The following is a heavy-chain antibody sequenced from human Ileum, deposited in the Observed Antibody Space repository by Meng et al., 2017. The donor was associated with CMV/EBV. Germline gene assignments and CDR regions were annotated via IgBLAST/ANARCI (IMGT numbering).Heavy chain of an antibody. CDR1: GDSVSSCTAA. CDR2: TFYRSKWTN. Sequence: CDISGDSVSSCTAAWNWIRPSPSRGLEWLGRTFYRSKWTNDYAVSVQGRITITPDISKNQFSLQLNSVTPDDTAVYYCARIAWNVAAFWGQGTLVTVSS. V-gene: IGHV6-1*01. J-gene: IGHJ4*02. D-gene: IGHD1-1*01. CDR3: ARIAWNVAAF.